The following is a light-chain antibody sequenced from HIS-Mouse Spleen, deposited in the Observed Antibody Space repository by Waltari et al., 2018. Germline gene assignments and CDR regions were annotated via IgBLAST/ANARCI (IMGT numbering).Light chain of an antibody. J-gene: IGLJ3*02. Sequence: QSALTQPASVSGSPGQSITISCTGTSSDVGGYNYVSWYQQHPGKAPKHKIYDVSNRPSGVSNRFSGSKSGNTASLTISGLQAEDEADYYCSSYTSSSTRVFGGGTKLTVL. CDR2: DVS. V-gene: IGLV2-14*03. CDR1: SSDVGGYNY. CDR3: SSYTSSSTRV.